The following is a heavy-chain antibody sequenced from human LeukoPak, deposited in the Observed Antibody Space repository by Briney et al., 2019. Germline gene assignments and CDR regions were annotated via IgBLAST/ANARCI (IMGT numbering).Heavy chain of an antibody. J-gene: IGHJ4*02. CDR1: AFTFSGYA. V-gene: IGHV3-23*01. CDR2: ISGSGGST. CDR3: ARRDSSGWYCLDY. D-gene: IGHD6-19*01. Sequence: PGGSLRLSCAASAFTFSGYAMNWVRQAPGEGLEWVSTISGSGGSTYYADSVRGRFTISRDNSENTLYLQMNSLRAEDTAVYYCARRDSSGWYCLDYWGQGTLVTVSS.